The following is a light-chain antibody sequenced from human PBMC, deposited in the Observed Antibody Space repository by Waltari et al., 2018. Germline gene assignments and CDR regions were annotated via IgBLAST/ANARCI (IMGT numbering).Light chain of an antibody. CDR2: AAS. J-gene: IGKJ4*01. Sequence: EIRLTQSPSFMSASVVGRVHSTCRARQGISSYLTWFQQKPGKAPKLLIYAASTLQSGVPSRFSGSGSGTEFTLTISSLQPEDFATYYCHQVNTSPLTFGGGTKVQIK. CDR1: QGISSY. CDR3: HQVNTSPLT. V-gene: IGKV1-9*01.